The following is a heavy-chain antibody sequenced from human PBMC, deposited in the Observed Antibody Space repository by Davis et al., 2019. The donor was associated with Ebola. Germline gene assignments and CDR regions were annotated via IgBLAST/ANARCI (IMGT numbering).Heavy chain of an antibody. Sequence: AASVKVSCKASGYSFTSYYFHWLRQAPGQGLEWMGIINPSGGSAEYAQKFQGRVTMTRDTSTSTVYMELSSLRSEDTAVYYCARAYQLLRPDWFDPWGQGTLVTVSS. CDR2: INPSGGSA. CDR1: GYSFTSYY. D-gene: IGHD2-2*01. CDR3: ARAYQLLRPDWFDP. V-gene: IGHV1-46*01. J-gene: IGHJ5*02.